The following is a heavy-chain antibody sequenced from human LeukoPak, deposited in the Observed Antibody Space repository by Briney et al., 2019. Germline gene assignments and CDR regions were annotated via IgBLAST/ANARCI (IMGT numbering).Heavy chain of an antibody. J-gene: IGHJ4*02. CDR3: ARGSHSSGWHYLFDY. D-gene: IGHD6-19*01. Sequence: PGGSLRLSCAASGFTFSSYSMNWVRQAPGKGLEWVSYISSSSSTIYHADSVQGRFTISRDNAKNSLYLQMNSLRAEDTAVYYCARGSHSSGWHYLFDYRGQGTLVTVSS. CDR1: GFTFSSYS. V-gene: IGHV3-48*01. CDR2: ISSSSSTI.